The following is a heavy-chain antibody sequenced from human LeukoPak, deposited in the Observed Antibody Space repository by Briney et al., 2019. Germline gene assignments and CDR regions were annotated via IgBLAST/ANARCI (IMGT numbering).Heavy chain of an antibody. V-gene: IGHV4-34*01. D-gene: IGHD3-9*01. CDR2: INHSGST. CDR3: ARGELRYFDWLLRGTYFDY. CDR1: GGSFSGYY. Sequence: KPSETLSLTYAVYGGSFSGYYWSWIRQPPGKGLEWIGEINHSGSTNYNPSLKSRVTISVDTSKNQFSLKLSSVTAADTAVYYCARGELRYFDWLLRGTYFDYWGQGTLVTVSS. J-gene: IGHJ4*02.